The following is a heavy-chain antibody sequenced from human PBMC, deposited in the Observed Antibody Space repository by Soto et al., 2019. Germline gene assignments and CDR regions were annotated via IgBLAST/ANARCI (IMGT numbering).Heavy chain of an antibody. CDR3: AREGIQLWSRYGMDV. CDR1: GYTFTSYY. D-gene: IGHD5-18*01. CDR2: INPSGGST. V-gene: IGHV1-46*01. Sequence: ASVKVSCKASGYTFTSYYIHWVRQAPGQGLEWMGIINPSGGSTSYAQKFQGRVTMTRDTSTTTVYMELSILRSESTAVYYCAREGIQLWSRYGMDVWGQGTTVTVSS. J-gene: IGHJ6*02.